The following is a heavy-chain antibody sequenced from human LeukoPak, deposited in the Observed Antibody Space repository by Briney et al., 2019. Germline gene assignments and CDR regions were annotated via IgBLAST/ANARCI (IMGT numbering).Heavy chain of an antibody. CDR3: ARDKVGATGAFDI. Sequence: SVNVSCKASGGTFSSYAISWVRQAPGQGLEWMGGIIPIFGTANYAQKFQGRVTITTDESTSTAYMELSSLRSEDTAVYYCARDKVGATGAFDIWGQGTMVTVSS. CDR2: IIPIFGTA. D-gene: IGHD1-26*01. J-gene: IGHJ3*02. V-gene: IGHV1-69*05. CDR1: GGTFSSYA.